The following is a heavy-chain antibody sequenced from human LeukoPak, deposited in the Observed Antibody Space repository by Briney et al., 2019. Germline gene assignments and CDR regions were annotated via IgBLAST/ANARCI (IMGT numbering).Heavy chain of an antibody. CDR3: IRGTVGAPGNDY. CDR2: IDTDGSFT. V-gene: IGHV3-74*01. CDR1: GFTFSSYW. Sequence: GGSLRLSCAASGFTFSSYWMHWVRHAPGKGLVWVSRIDTDGSFTSYADSVRGRFTISRDNAKNTLYLQMSSLRAEDTAVYYCIRGTVGAPGNDYWGQGTLVTVSS. D-gene: IGHD1-26*01. J-gene: IGHJ4*02.